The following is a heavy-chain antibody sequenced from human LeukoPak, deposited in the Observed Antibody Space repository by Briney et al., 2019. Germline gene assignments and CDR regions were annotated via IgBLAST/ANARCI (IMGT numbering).Heavy chain of an antibody. CDR3: AKAIGYCSSTSCPLDSFDY. CDR1: GFTFSSYA. V-gene: IGHV3-23*01. D-gene: IGHD2-2*01. J-gene: IGHJ4*02. CDR2: ISGSGGST. Sequence: PGGSLRLSCAASGFTFSSYAMSWVRQAPGKGLEWVSAISGSGGSTHYADSVKGRFTISRDNSKNTLYLQMNSLRAEDTAVYYCAKAIGYCSSTSCPLDSFDYWGQGTLVTVSS.